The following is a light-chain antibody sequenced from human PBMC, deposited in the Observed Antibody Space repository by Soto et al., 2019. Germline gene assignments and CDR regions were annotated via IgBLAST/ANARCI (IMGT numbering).Light chain of an antibody. J-gene: IGLJ2*01. V-gene: IGLV2-14*01. Sequence: QSALTQPASVSGSPGRSITISCTGTSSDVGAYNYVSWYQQYPGKAPKLMIYDVSNRPSGVSNRFSGSKSGNTASLTISGLQAEDEADYYCSSYTSSSTPLFGGVTKLTVL. CDR2: DVS. CDR1: SSDVGAYNY. CDR3: SSYTSSSTPL.